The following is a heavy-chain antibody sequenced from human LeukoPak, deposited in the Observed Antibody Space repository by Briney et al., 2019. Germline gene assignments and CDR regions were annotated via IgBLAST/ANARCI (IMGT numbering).Heavy chain of an antibody. Sequence: SETLSLTCTVSGGSISSYYWGWIRQPPGKGLEWIGYIYYSGSTNYNPSLKSRVTISVDTSKNQFSLKLSSVTAADTAVYYCARLDYYDSSGYYGQAFDIWGQGTMVTVSS. J-gene: IGHJ3*02. CDR3: ARLDYYDSSGYYGQAFDI. CDR1: GGSISSYY. D-gene: IGHD3-22*01. CDR2: IYYSGST. V-gene: IGHV4-59*01.